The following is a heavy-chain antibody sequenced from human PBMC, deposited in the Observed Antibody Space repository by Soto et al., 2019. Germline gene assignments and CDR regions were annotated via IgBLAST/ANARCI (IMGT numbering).Heavy chain of an antibody. D-gene: IGHD5-18*01. CDR3: ARAHLLDTAMAPYDSFDI. CDR1: GFTFSSYS. V-gene: IGHV3-21*01. J-gene: IGHJ3*02. CDR2: ISSRSSYI. Sequence: GESLKISCAASGFTFSSYSMNWVRQAPGKGLEWVSSISSRSSYIYYADSVKGRFTISRDNAKNSLYLQMNSPRAVDTAVYYCARAHLLDTAMAPYDSFDIWGQGTMVTVSS.